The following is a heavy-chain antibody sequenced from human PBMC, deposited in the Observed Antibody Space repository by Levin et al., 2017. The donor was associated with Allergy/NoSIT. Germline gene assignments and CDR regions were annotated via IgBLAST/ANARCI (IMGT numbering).Heavy chain of an antibody. CDR3: AKGGGVQFDY. J-gene: IGHJ4*02. V-gene: IGHV3-23*01. Sequence: PGGSLRLSCAASGFSFSTYAMSWVRQAPGKGLEWVSTVSGRSLSTYYADSVKGRFTISRDDSKNTLYLQMNSLRAEDAAVYYCAKGGGVQFDYWGQGTLVTVSS. CDR1: GFSFSTYA. CDR2: VSGRSLST. D-gene: IGHD1-1*01.